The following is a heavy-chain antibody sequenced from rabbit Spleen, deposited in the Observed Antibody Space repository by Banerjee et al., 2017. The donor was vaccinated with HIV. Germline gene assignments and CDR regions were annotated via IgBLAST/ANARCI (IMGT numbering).Heavy chain of an antibody. Sequence: QQQLEESGGGLVKPGGTLTLTCKASGIDFSSYYYMCWVRQAPGKGPEWIACIFAGSSGSTYSAIWAKGRFTISKTSSTTVTLQMTSLTAADTATYFCARDTGTSFSTYGMDLWGPGTLVTVS. V-gene: IGHV1S45*01. J-gene: IGHJ6*01. CDR3: ARDTGTSFSTYGMDL. D-gene: IGHD7-1*01. CDR1: GIDFSSYYY. CDR2: IFAGSSGST.